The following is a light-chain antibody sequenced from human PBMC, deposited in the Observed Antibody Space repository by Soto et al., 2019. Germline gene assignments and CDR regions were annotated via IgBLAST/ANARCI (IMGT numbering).Light chain of an antibody. CDR1: QGVSNS. CDR2: DAS. J-gene: IGKJ1*01. CDR3: QQRSNWPRT. V-gene: IGKV3-11*01. Sequence: EIVLTQSPATLSLSPGERATLSCRASQGVSNSLAWFQQKPGQAPRLLIYDASNRATGIPARFSGSGSGTDFTLTISSLEPEDFAVYYCQQRSNWPRTFGQGTKVEIK.